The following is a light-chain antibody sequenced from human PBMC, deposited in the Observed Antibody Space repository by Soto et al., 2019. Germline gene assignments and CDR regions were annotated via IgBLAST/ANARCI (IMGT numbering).Light chain of an antibody. J-gene: IGKJ4*01. V-gene: IGKV1-9*01. CDR1: QGISSF. Sequence: DIQLTQSPSFLSASVGDRVTITCRASQGISSFLAWYQQKPGKAPKLLIYAASTLQSGVPSRFSCSGSGTXXXXTXXSLQPEDFXXYFCQQLNSYPLTFGGGTKVEI. CDR3: QQLNSYPLT. CDR2: AAS.